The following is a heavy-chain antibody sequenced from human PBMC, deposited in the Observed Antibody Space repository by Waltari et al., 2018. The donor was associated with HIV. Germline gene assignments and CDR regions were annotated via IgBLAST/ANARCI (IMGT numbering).Heavy chain of an antibody. Sequence: QLQLQESGPGLVKPSETLSLTCTVSGGSISSSNYYWGWIRQPPGKGLEWIGTIHYSGATYVNPTLKSRVTISVDTAKNQFSLKLRSVTAADTAVYYCARLWMGRAYDSSYGMDVWGQGNTVTVSS. V-gene: IGHV4-39*01. CDR1: GGSISSSNYY. J-gene: IGHJ6*02. CDR2: IHYSGAT. D-gene: IGHD5-12*01. CDR3: ARLWMGRAYDSSYGMDV.